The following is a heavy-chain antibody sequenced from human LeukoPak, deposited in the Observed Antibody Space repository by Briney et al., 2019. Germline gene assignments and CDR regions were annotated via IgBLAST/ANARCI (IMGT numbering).Heavy chain of an antibody. J-gene: IGHJ4*02. V-gene: IGHV1-46*01. D-gene: IGHD3-22*01. Sequence: ASVKVSCKASGYTFTSYYMHWVRQAPGQGLEWMGIINPSGGSTSYAQKFQGRVTMTRDTSTSTVYMVLSSLRSEDTAVYYCARGGTYYYDSSGYRIDYWGQGTLVTVS. CDR1: GYTFTSYY. CDR2: INPSGGST. CDR3: ARGGTYYYDSSGYRIDY.